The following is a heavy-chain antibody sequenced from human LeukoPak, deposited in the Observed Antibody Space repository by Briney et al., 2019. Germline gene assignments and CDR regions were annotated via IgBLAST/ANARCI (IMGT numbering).Heavy chain of an antibody. Sequence: GGSLRLSCAASGFTFNSYAMSWVRQAPGKGLEWVSTISGSGGSSYYADSVRGRFTISRDNSKNTLYLQMNSLRAEDTAVYYCAILPKVGATPPWGQGTLVTVSS. V-gene: IGHV3-23*01. CDR1: GFTFNSYA. D-gene: IGHD1-26*01. CDR3: AILPKVGATPP. CDR2: ISGSGGSS. J-gene: IGHJ5*02.